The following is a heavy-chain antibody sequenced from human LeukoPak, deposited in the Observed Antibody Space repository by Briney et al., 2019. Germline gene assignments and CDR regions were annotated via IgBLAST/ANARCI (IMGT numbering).Heavy chain of an antibody. J-gene: IGHJ5*02. Sequence: ASETLSLTCTVSGGSISSGGYYWSWIRQHPGKGLEWIGYIYHSGSTYYNPSLKSRVTISVDRSKNQFSLKLSSVTAADTAVYYCARGLGRGYNWFDPWGQGTLVTVSS. CDR2: IYHSGST. D-gene: IGHD3-10*01. CDR1: GGSISSGGYY. CDR3: ARGLGRGYNWFDP. V-gene: IGHV4-30-2*01.